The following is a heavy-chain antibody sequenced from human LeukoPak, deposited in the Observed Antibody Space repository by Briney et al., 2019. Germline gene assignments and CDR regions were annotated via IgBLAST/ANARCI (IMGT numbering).Heavy chain of an antibody. V-gene: IGHV1-69*13. CDR2: IIPIFGTA. Sequence: GASVKVSCKASGGTFSSYAISWVRQAPGQGLEWMGGIIPIFGTANYAQKFQGRVTITADESTSTAYMELSSLRSEDTAVYYCARGSAMIVVVSYGMDVWGQGTTVTVSS. J-gene: IGHJ6*02. CDR1: GGTFSSYA. CDR3: ARGSAMIVVVSYGMDV. D-gene: IGHD3-22*01.